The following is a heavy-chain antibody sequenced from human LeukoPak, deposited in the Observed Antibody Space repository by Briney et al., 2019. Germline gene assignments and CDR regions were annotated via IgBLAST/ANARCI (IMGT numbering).Heavy chain of an antibody. CDR3: ARQETWERSALIDY. J-gene: IGHJ4*02. CDR1: GGSFSGYY. D-gene: IGHD1-1*01. Sequence: SETLSLTCAVYGGSFSGYYWSWIRQPPGKGLEWIGEINHRGSTNYNPSLKSRVTISVDTSKNQFSLKLSSVTAADTAVYYCARQETWERSALIDYWGQGTLVTVSS. CDR2: INHRGST. V-gene: IGHV4-34*01.